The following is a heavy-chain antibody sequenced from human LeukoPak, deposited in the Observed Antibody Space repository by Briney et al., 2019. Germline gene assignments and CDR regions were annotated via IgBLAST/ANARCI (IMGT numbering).Heavy chain of an antibody. CDR3: ASPLGQLPSYYFDY. J-gene: IGHJ4*02. V-gene: IGHV1-69*13. D-gene: IGHD2-2*01. Sequence: GPSVKVSCKASGGTFSSYAISWVRQAPGQGLEWMGGIIPIFGTANYAQKFQGRVTITADESTSTAYMELSSLRSEDTAVYYCASPLGQLPSYYFDYWGQGTLVTVSS. CDR2: IIPIFGTA. CDR1: GGTFSSYA.